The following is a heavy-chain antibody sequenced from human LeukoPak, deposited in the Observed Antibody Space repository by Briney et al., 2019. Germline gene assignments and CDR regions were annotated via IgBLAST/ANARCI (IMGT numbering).Heavy chain of an antibody. CDR1: GGNFSSYA. J-gene: IGHJ4*02. Sequence: SVKVSCKASGGNFSSYAISWVRQAPGQGLEWMGRIIPILGIANYAQKFQGRVTITADKSTSTAYMELSSLRSEDTAVYYCARGEVVVTAIHPPFDYWGQGTLVTVSS. D-gene: IGHD2-21*02. V-gene: IGHV1-69*04. CDR2: IIPILGIA. CDR3: ARGEVVVTAIHPPFDY.